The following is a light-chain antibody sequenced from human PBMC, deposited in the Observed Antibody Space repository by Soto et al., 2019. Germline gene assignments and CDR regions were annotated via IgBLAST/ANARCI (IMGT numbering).Light chain of an antibody. CDR2: VAS. Sequence: EIVLTQSPGTLSLSPGERATLSCRASQSVSSSYLAWYRQKPGQAPRLLIYVASSRATGIPDRFSGSGSGTDFTLTIKRLEPEDFAVYYCHQYDSSPTFGQGTRLEIK. CDR3: HQYDSSPT. J-gene: IGKJ5*01. V-gene: IGKV3-20*01. CDR1: QSVSSSY.